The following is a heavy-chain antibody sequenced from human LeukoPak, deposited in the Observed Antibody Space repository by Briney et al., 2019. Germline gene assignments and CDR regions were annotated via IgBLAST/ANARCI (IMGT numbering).Heavy chain of an antibody. CDR1: GGSISSGGYY. Sequence: SETLSLTCTVSGGSISSGGYYWSWIRQHPGKGLEWIGYIYYSGSTYYNPSLKSRVTISVDTSKNQFSLKLSSVTAADTAVYYCAGAVTGYYLSHYYFPYWGRGTLVTVSS. CDR2: IYYSGST. J-gene: IGHJ4*02. V-gene: IGHV4-31*03. CDR3: AGAVTGYYLSHYYFPY. D-gene: IGHD3-9*01.